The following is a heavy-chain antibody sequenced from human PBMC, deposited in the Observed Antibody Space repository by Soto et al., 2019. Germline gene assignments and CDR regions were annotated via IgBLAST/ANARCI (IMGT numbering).Heavy chain of an antibody. CDR1: GFTFSSYA. Sequence: GGSLRLSCAASGFTFSSYAMHWVRQAPGKGLEWVAVISYDGSNKYYADSVKGRFTISRDNSKNTLYLQMNSLRAEDTAVYYCARVHTYYYDSSGYLKVPVDYWGQGTLVTVSS. J-gene: IGHJ4*02. CDR2: ISYDGSNK. D-gene: IGHD3-22*01. V-gene: IGHV3-30-3*01. CDR3: ARVHTYYYDSSGYLKVPVDY.